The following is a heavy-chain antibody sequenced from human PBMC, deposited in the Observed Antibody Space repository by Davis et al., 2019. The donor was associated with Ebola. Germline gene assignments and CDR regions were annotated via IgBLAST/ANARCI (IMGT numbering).Heavy chain of an antibody. V-gene: IGHV4-34*01. D-gene: IGHD3-22*01. J-gene: IGHJ4*02. CDR2: INHSGST. CDR1: GGSFSGYY. CDR3: ARSGYSGYCFDY. Sequence: MPGGSLRLSCAVYGGSFSGYYWSWIRQPPGKGLEWIGEINHSGSTNYNPSLKSRVTISVDKSKNQFSLKLSSVTAADTAVYYCARSGYSGYCFDYWGQGTLVTVSS.